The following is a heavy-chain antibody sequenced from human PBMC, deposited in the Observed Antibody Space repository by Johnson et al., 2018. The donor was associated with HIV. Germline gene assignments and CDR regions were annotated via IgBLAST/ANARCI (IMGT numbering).Heavy chain of an antibody. CDR2: IRYDGGSK. D-gene: IGHD6-6*01. CDR3: ASLPIAARPPTDAFDI. Sequence: QVQLVESGGGVVQPGRSLRLFCAVSGFNFNTYTMHWVRQAPGRGLEWVAVIRYDGGSKYYADSVKGRFTVSRDNSKNTLYLQINSLRAEDTAVYYCASLPIAARPPTDAFDIWGQGTMVTVSS. V-gene: IGHV3-30*01. CDR1: GFNFNTYT. J-gene: IGHJ3*02.